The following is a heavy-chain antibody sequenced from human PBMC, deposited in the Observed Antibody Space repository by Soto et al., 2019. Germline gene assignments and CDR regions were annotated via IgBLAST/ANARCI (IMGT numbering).Heavy chain of an antibody. CDR1: GGSFSGYY. V-gene: IGHV4-34*01. CDR2: INHSGST. J-gene: IGHJ6*02. Sequence: PSETLSLTCAVYGGSFSGYYWSWIRQPPGKGLEWIGEINHSGSTNYNPSLKSRVTISVDTSKNQFSLKLSPVTAADTAVYYCARGGRITIFGVVIMGGMDVWGQGTTVTVSS. D-gene: IGHD3-3*01. CDR3: ARGGRITIFGVVIMGGMDV.